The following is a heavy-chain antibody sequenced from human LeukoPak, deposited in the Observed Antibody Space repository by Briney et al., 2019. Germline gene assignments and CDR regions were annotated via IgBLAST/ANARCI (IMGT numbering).Heavy chain of an antibody. J-gene: IGHJ4*02. CDR1: GFTFSDYY. CDR3: AKVPSGYYPRDTFFDY. D-gene: IGHD3-22*01. V-gene: IGHV3-11*01. Sequence: GGSLRLSCAASGFTFSDYYMSWIRQAPGKGLEWVSYISSSGSTIYYADSVKGRFTISRDNSKNTLYLQMNSLRAEDTAVYYCAKVPSGYYPRDTFFDYWGQGTLVTVSS. CDR2: ISSSGSTI.